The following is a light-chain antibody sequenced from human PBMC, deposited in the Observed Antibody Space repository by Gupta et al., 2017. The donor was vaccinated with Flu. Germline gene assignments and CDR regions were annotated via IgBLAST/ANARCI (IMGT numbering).Light chain of an antibody. Sequence: SALPQPPPVSGSPGRSATLPFTGTSGDIGSNDYVCWCRQHPGKAPKLFIYDVNQRPSGVPGRFAGSKAGNTASLTICGLQDEDDADFYCWSYAGSYPWVFGTGTTVTVL. CDR3: WSYAGSYPWV. CDR2: DVN. V-gene: IGLV2-11*01. J-gene: IGLJ1*01. CDR1: SGDIGSNDY.